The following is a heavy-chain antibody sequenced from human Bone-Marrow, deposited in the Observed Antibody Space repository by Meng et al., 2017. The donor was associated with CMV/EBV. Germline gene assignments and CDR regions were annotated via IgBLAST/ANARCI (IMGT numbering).Heavy chain of an antibody. V-gene: IGHV3-48*04. Sequence: GGSLRLSCAASGFTFSYYSMNWVRQAPGKGLQWVSYINSLSSPIYYTDSVKGRFTISRDNAKNSLYLQMNSLRAEDTAVCYCARGGFYINGPPDAFDIWGQGTMVTVSS. D-gene: IGHD2-8*01. CDR1: GFTFSYYS. J-gene: IGHJ3*02. CDR2: INSLSSPI. CDR3: ARGGFYINGPPDAFDI.